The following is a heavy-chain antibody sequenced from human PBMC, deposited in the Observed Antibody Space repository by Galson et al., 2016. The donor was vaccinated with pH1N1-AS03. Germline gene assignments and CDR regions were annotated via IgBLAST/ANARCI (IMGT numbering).Heavy chain of an antibody. V-gene: IGHV4-59*08. CDR1: GGSISSYY. Sequence: ETLSLTCTVSGGSISSYYWSRIRQPPGKGLEWIGYIFYSGSTFYNASLKSRVTISVDTSTKQFSLKLRSVTAADTAVYYCARLDSSGWYSVDYWGQGNMVTVSS. CDR3: ARLDSSGWYSVDY. D-gene: IGHD6-19*01. CDR2: IFYSGST. J-gene: IGHJ4*02.